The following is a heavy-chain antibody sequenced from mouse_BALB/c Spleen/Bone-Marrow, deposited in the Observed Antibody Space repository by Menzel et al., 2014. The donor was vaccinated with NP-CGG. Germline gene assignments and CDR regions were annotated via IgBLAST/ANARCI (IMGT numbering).Heavy chain of an antibody. D-gene: IGHD1-1*01. V-gene: IGHV5-6*01. Sequence: EVKLVESGAELAKPGGSLKLSCKASGFTFSSYGMHWVRQTPDKGLEWVATINSGSSYTYYPHRVKERVTISTDNAKNTLFQQSSRLKYEDAAMYYCGSGKYYAMAYWGQGTPVTVSS. J-gene: IGHJ4*01. CDR1: GFTFSSYG. CDR2: INSGSSYT. CDR3: GSGKYYAMAY.